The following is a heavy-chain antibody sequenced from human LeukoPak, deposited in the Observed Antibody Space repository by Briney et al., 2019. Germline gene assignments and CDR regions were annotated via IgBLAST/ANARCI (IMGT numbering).Heavy chain of an antibody. CDR2: IIPIFGTA. CDR1: GGTFSSYA. V-gene: IGHV1-69*06. D-gene: IGHD3-10*01. CDR3: ARARLLWFGELFRYYFDY. Sequence: SVKVSCKASGGTFSSYAISWVRQAPGQGLEWMGGIIPIFGTANYAQKFQGRVTITADRSTSTAYMELSRLRSDDTAVYYCARARLLWFGELFRYYFDYWGQGTLVTVSS. J-gene: IGHJ4*02.